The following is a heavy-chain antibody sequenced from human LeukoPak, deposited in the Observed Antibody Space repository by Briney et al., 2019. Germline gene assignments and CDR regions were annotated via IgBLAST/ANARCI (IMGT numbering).Heavy chain of an antibody. V-gene: IGHV3-23*01. J-gene: IGHJ4*02. Sequence: GGSLRLSCAASGFIFTSYAMSWVRQAPGKGLEWVSSIGGSGDRTYYADSVKGRFTISRDNSKNTLYLQMNSLRAEDTAVYYCARDAGDDFDYWGQGTLVTVSS. CDR1: GFIFTSYA. CDR2: IGGSGDRT. D-gene: IGHD4-17*01. CDR3: ARDAGDDFDY.